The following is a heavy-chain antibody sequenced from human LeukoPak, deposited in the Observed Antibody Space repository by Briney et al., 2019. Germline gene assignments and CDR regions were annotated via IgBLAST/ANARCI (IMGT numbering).Heavy chain of an antibody. CDR2: IIPIFGTA. CDR3: ARSPNPSGGTGYNWFDP. CDR1: GGTFSSYA. J-gene: IGHJ5*02. V-gene: IGHV1-69*05. Sequence: SVKVSCKASGGTFSSYAISWVRQAPGQGLEWMGGIIPIFGTANYAQKFQGRVTITTDESTSTAYMELSSLRSEDTAVYYCARSPNPSGGTGYNWFDPWGQGTLVTVSS. D-gene: IGHD2-15*01.